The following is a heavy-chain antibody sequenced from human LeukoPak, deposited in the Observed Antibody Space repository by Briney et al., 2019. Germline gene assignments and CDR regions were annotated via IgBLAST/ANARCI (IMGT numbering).Heavy chain of an antibody. D-gene: IGHD6-19*01. CDR3: ARDIGDSSGWYYFDY. J-gene: IGHJ4*02. CDR1: GFTFSSYA. Sequence: PGRSLRLSCAASGFTFSSYAMHWVCQAPGKGLEWVAVISYDGSNKYYADSVKGRFTISRDNSKNTLYLQMNSLRAEDTAVYYCARDIGDSSGWYYFDYWGQGTLVTVSS. CDR2: ISYDGSNK. V-gene: IGHV3-30-3*01.